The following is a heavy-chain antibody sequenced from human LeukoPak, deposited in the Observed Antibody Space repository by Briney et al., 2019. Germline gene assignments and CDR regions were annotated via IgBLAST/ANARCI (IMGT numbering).Heavy chain of an antibody. V-gene: IGHV3-48*03. D-gene: IGHD1-14*01. CDR1: GFTFSSYE. Sequence: GGSLRLSCAASGFTFSSYEMNWVRQAPGKGLEWVSCISSSGSTIYYADSVKGRFTISRDNAKNSLYLQMNSLRAEDTAVYYCARDDFSAEGAFDYWGQGTLVTVSS. CDR2: ISSSGSTI. CDR3: ARDDFSAEGAFDY. J-gene: IGHJ4*02.